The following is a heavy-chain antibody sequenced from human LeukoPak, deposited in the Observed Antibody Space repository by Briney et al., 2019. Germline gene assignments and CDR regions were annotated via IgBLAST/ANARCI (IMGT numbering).Heavy chain of an antibody. J-gene: IGHJ4*02. Sequence: GGSLRLSCAASGFTFSSYAMHWVRQAPGKGLEWVAVISYDGSNKYYADSVEGRFTISRDNSKNTLYLQMNSLRAEDTAVYYCAKDLGGFWGQGTLVTVSS. CDR2: ISYDGSNK. D-gene: IGHD3-16*01. CDR1: GFTFSSYA. V-gene: IGHV3-30*04. CDR3: AKDLGGF.